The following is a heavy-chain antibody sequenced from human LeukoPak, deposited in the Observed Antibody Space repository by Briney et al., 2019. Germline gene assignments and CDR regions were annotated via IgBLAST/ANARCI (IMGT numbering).Heavy chain of an antibody. Sequence: SVKGSCQASGGTFSSYAISWVRQATGQGLEWMGGIIPIFGTAKYEQKFQDRVTINAAESTSTAYMELSSLRSEDTAVYYFAHITPNQLLHDYWGQGTLVTVSS. CDR1: GGTFSSYA. J-gene: IGHJ4*02. D-gene: IGHD2-2*01. V-gene: IGHV1-69*01. CDR3: AHITPNQLLHDY. CDR2: IIPIFGTA.